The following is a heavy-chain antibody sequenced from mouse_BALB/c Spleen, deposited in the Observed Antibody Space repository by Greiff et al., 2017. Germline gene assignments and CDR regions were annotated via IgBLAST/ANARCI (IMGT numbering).Heavy chain of an antibody. CDR3: APSSLFDY. Sequence: EVQLQESGAELVKPGASVKLSCTASGFNIKDTYMHWVKQRPEQGLEWIGRIDPANGNTKYDPKFQGKATITADTSSNTAYLQLSSLTSEDTAVYYCAPSSLFDYWGQGTTLTVSS. J-gene: IGHJ2*01. V-gene: IGHV14-3*02. CDR2: IDPANGNT. CDR1: GFNIKDTY. D-gene: IGHD3-1*01.